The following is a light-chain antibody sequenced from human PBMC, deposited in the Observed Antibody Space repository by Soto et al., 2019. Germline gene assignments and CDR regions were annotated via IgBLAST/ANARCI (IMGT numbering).Light chain of an antibody. J-gene: IGLJ1*01. CDR3: SAYTSSTTSCV. Sequence: QSALTQPASVSGSPGQSITISCIGTSSDVGGYDYVSWYQQHPGKSPQLMIYGVSSRPSGVSNRFSGSKSGNTASLTISGLQAEDEADYYCSAYTSSTTSCVFGTGTKVTVL. CDR2: GVS. CDR1: SSDVGGYDY. V-gene: IGLV2-14*01.